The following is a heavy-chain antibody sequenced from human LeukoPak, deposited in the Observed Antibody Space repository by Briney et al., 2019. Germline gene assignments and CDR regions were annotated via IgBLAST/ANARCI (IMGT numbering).Heavy chain of an antibody. CDR2: ISGSSDTT. CDR3: AKRIGGVNSFDH. Sequence: GGSLRLSCAGSGFTFSSYAMSWVRQAPGKGLEWDSVISGSSDTTYYADSVKGRFIISRDNSKNTLYLQMNSLRAEDTAVYYCAKRIGGVNSFDHWGQGTLVTVSS. CDR1: GFTFSSYA. J-gene: IGHJ4*02. V-gene: IGHV3-23*01. D-gene: IGHD3-16*01.